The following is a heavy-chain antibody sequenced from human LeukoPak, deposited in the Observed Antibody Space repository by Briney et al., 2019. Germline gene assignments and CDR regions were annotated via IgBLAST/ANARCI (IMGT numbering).Heavy chain of an antibody. D-gene: IGHD2-2*01. V-gene: IGHV4-34*01. J-gene: IGHJ6*03. Sequence: SETLSLTCAVYGGSFSGYYWSWIRQPPGKGLEWIGEINHSGSTNYNPSLKSRVTISVDTSKNQFSLKPSSVTAADTAVYYCARIRSCSTSCYWGLGYYYYMDVWGKGTTVTVSS. CDR2: INHSGST. CDR3: ARIRSCSTSCYWGLGYYYYMDV. CDR1: GGSFSGYY.